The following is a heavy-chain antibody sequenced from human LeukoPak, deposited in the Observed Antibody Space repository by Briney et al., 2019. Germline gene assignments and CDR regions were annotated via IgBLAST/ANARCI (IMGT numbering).Heavy chain of an antibody. CDR1: GGTFSSYA. CDR3: ARDVAAAGAFFDY. D-gene: IGHD6-13*01. J-gene: IGHJ4*02. Sequence: SVKVSCKASGGTFSSYAISWVRQAPGQGLEWMGRIIPILGIANYAQKFQGRVTITADKSTSTAYMELSSLRSEDTAVYYCARDVAAAGAFFDYWGQGTLVTVSS. CDR2: IIPILGIA. V-gene: IGHV1-69*04.